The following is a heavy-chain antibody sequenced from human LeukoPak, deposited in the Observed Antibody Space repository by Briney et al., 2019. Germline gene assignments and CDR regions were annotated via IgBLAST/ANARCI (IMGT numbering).Heavy chain of an antibody. CDR3: ARDPTPYYDFWSGPNQFDY. CDR2: INIDGSST. Sequence: PGGSLRLSCAASGFTFSSYWMHWVRQAPGKGLGWVSLINIDGSSTSYADSVKGRFTISRDNAKNTLYLQMNSLRAEDTAVYYCARDPTPYYDFWSGPNQFDYWGQGTLVTVSS. CDR1: GFTFSSYW. J-gene: IGHJ4*02. V-gene: IGHV3-74*01. D-gene: IGHD3-3*01.